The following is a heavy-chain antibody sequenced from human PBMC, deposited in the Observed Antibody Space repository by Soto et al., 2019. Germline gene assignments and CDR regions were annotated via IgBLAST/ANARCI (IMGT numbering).Heavy chain of an antibody. D-gene: IGHD1-26*01. CDR3: ARVTWASGCSGAFDI. CDR2: ILPIFGTA. V-gene: IGHV1-69*06. J-gene: IGHJ3*02. CDR1: GGTFSSYA. Sequence: SVKVSCKASGGTFSSYAISWVRQAPGQGLEWMGGILPIFGTANYAQKFQGRVTITSDKSRSTAYMNRRSLRYDEPARYYSARVTWASGCSGAFDIWRQGTMVTV.